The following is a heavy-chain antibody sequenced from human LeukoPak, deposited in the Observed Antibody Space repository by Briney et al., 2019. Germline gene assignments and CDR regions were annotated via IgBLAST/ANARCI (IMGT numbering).Heavy chain of an antibody. CDR1: GGSISSYY. D-gene: IGHD2-2*03. CDR2: IYYSRST. CDR3: ARDGGYCSSTNCYDY. V-gene: IGHV4-59*01. J-gene: IGHJ4*02. Sequence: SETLSLTCTVSGGSISSYYWSWIRQPPGKGLEWIGYIYYSRSTNYSPSLKSRVTISVDTSKNQFSLKLRSVTAADTAVYYCARDGGYCSSTNCYDYWGQGTLVTVSS.